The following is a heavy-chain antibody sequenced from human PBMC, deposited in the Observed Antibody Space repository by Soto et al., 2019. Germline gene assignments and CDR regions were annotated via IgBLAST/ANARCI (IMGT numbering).Heavy chain of an antibody. J-gene: IGHJ4*02. CDR2: IYSDDRT. D-gene: IGHD3-3*01. V-gene: IGHV3-53*01. CDR3: ARDEGVDERWPNLFDN. Sequence: HPGGSLRLSCAASGFTVSSHYMSWVRKAPGKGLEWVSVIYSDDRTFYADSVKGRFTISRDNSKNTVYLQMNSLRAEDTAVYYCARDEGVDERWPNLFDNWGQGTLVTVSS. CDR1: GFTVSSHY.